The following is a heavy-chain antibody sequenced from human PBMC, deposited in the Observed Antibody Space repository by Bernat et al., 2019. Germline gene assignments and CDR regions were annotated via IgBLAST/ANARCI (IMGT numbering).Heavy chain of an antibody. D-gene: IGHD5-18*01. J-gene: IGHJ4*02. CDR1: GFTFSSYA. V-gene: IGHV3-30-3*01. CDR2: ISYDGSNK. Sequence: QVQLVESGGGVVQPGRSLRLSCAASGFTFSSYAMHWVRQAPGKGLEWVAVISYDGSNKYYADSVNGRFTISRDNSKNTLYLQMNSLRAEDTAVYYCVVSSGSGIQLWSYYFDYWGQGTLVTVSS. CDR3: VVSSGSGIQLWSYYFDY.